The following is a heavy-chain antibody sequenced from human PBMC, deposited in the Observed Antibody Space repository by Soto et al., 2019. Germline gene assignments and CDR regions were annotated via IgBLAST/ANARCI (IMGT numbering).Heavy chain of an antibody. CDR1: RFTFTNYA. D-gene: IGHD3-22*01. CDR2: IDDNGVTT. V-gene: IGHV3-64D*06. J-gene: IGHJ1*01. CDR3: VKPPGYYSDSSGYSPE. Sequence: PGGSLRLSCSASRFTFTNYAMHWVRQAPGKGLEYVSAIDDNGVTTYYADSVKGRFTISRDNTKTTLYLQMSSLRTEDTAADYCVKPPGYYSDSSGYSPEWGQGTLVTVSS.